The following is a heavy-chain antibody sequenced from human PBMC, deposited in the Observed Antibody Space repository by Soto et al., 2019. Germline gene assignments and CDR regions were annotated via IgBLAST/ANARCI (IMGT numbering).Heavy chain of an antibody. V-gene: IGHV1-69*01. D-gene: IGHD2-15*01. CDR1: GGTVSSYG. CDR3: ASGNMFTDTRSVGYFFVVAV. Sequence: QVQVVQSGAEMRKPGSSVKVSCTATGGTVSSYGITWVRQAPGQGIEWMGGIVSIFGTTDYAQKFQGRVTITADDSTTTAYMEIHSLRSENTAFYYCASGNMFTDTRSVGYFFVVAVWGQGITVTVSS. CDR2: IVSIFGTT. J-gene: IGHJ6*02.